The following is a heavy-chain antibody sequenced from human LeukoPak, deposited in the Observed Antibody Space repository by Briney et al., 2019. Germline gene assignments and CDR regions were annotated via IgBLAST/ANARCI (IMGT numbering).Heavy chain of an antibody. V-gene: IGHV3-23*01. Sequence: PGGSLRLSCAASGFTFSSYAMSWVRQAPGKGLEWVSAISGSGGSTYYADSVKGRFTISRDNSKSTLYLQMNSLRAEDTAVYFCAKDGGNGWAFDCWGQGTLVTVSS. CDR1: GFTFSSYA. CDR2: ISGSGGST. J-gene: IGHJ4*02. D-gene: IGHD6-19*01. CDR3: AKDGGNGWAFDC.